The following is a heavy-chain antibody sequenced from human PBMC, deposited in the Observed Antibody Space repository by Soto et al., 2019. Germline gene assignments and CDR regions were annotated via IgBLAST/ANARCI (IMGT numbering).Heavy chain of an antibody. CDR2: IDPSDSYT. CDR1: GYSFTSYW. V-gene: IGHV5-10-1*01. CDR3: ASGRIQLWTYGMDV. J-gene: IGHJ6*02. D-gene: IGHD5-18*01. Sequence: PGESLKISCKGSGYSFTSYWISWVRQMPGKGLEWMGRIDPSDSYTNYSPSFQGHVTISADKSISTAYLQWSSLKASDTTMYYCASGRIQLWTYGMDVWGQGTTVTVSS.